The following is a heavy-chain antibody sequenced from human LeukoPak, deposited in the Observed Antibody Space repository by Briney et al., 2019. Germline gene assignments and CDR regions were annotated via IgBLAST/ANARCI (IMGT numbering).Heavy chain of an antibody. CDR3: AKDERSGYPYYFDY. V-gene: IGHV3-23*01. CDR2: ISGSGSST. D-gene: IGHD3-3*01. CDR1: GFTFTSYA. J-gene: IGHJ4*02. Sequence: PGGSLRLSCAASGFTFTSYAMTWVRQAPGKGLEWVSGISGSGSSTYYADSVEGQFTISRDNSKNTLYLQMNTLRAEDTAVYYCAKDERSGYPYYFDYWGQGTLVTVSS.